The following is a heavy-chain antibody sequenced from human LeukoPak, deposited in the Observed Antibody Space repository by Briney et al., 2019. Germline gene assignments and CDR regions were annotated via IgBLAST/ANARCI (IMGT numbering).Heavy chain of an antibody. CDR3: ARGVHSYYFDY. CDR2: TYYRSKWYN. CDR1: GDSVSSDSAA. J-gene: IGHJ4*02. Sequence: SQTLSLTCAISGDSVSSDSAAWSWIRQSSSRGLEWLGRTYYRSKWYNEYATSVKSRITINPDTSKNQFSLQLNSVTPEDTAVYYCARGVHSYYFDYWGQGTLVTVSS. D-gene: IGHD2-15*01. V-gene: IGHV6-1*01.